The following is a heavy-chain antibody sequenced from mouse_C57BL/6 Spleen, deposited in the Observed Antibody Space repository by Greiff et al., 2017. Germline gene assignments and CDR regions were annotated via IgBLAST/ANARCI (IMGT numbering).Heavy chain of an antibody. V-gene: IGHV1-18*01. CDR3: ARDDYDLFAY. CDR2: INPNNGGT. CDR1: GYTFTDYN. D-gene: IGHD2-4*01. Sequence: EVQLQESGPELVKPGASVKIPCKASGYTFTDYNMDWVKQSHGKSLEWIGDINPNNGGTIYNQKFKGKATLTVDKSSSTAYMELRSLTSEDTAVYYCARDDYDLFAYWGQGTLVTVSA. J-gene: IGHJ3*01.